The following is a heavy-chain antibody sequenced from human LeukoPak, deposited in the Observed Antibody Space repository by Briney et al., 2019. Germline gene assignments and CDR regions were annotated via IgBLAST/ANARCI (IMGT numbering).Heavy chain of an antibody. CDR2: IFYSGST. CDR3: ARGRSGYCSGGSCYSNSRYFDY. J-gene: IGHJ4*02. CDR1: GGSMSSYY. Sequence: SETLSLTCAVSGGSMSSYYWSWIRQPPGKGPEWIGYIFYSGSTNYNPSLKSRVTISVDTSKNQFSLKLSSVTAADTAVYYCARGRSGYCSGGSCYSNSRYFDYWGQGTLVTVSS. V-gene: IGHV4-59*12. D-gene: IGHD2-15*01.